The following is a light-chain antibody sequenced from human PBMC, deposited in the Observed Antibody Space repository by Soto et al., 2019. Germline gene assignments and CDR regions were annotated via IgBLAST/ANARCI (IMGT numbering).Light chain of an antibody. CDR1: QSISSW. Sequence: DIQMTQSPSTLSASVGDRVTITCRASQSISSWLAWFQQKTGKAPKLLIYKASSLESGVQSRFSGSGSGTEFTLTISSLQADDFATYYCQPYNSYPYTFGQGTKLEIK. V-gene: IGKV1-5*03. J-gene: IGKJ2*01. CDR3: QPYNSYPYT. CDR2: KAS.